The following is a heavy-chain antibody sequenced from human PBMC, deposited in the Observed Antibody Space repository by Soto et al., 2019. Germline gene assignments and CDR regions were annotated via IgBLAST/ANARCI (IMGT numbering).Heavy chain of an antibody. V-gene: IGHV4-59*08. Sequence: SETLSLTCTVSGGSISSYYWSWIRQPPGKGLEWIGYIYYSGSTNYTPSLKSRVTISVDTSKNQFSLKLSSVTAADTAVYYCARLPLRYCSSTSCRGHYYYYMDVWGKGTTVTVSS. CDR1: GGSISSYY. CDR3: ARLPLRYCSSTSCRGHYYYYMDV. J-gene: IGHJ6*03. D-gene: IGHD2-2*01. CDR2: IYYSGST.